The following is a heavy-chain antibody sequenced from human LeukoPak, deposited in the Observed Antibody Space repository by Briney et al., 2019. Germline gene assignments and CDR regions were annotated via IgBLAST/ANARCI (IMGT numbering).Heavy chain of an antibody. V-gene: IGHV1-2*02. J-gene: IGHJ4*02. CDR2: INPNSGGT. CDR1: GYTFTSYY. D-gene: IGHD3-22*01. CDR3: ARDTDDSSGYYYFDY. Sequence: ASVKVSCKASGYTFTSYYMHWVRQAPGQGLEWMGWINPNSGGTNYAQKFQGRVTMTRDTSISTAYMELSRLRSDDTAVYYCARDTDDSSGYYYFDYWGQGTLVTVSS.